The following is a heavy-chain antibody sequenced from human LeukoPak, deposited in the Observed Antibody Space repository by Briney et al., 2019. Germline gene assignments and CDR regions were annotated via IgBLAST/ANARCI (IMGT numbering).Heavy chain of an antibody. CDR1: GFTFSSYG. Sequence: PGGSLRLSCAASGFTFSSYGMHWVRQAPGKGLEWVAVISYDGSNKYYADSVKGRFTISRDNSKNTLYLQMNSLRAEDTAVYYCAKETSRIGGSMASFDYWGQGTLVTVSS. V-gene: IGHV3-30*18. CDR2: ISYDGSNK. D-gene: IGHD1-26*01. J-gene: IGHJ4*02. CDR3: AKETSRIGGSMASFDY.